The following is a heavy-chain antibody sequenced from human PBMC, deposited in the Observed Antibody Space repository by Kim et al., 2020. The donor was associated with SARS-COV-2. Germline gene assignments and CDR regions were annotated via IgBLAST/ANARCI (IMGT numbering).Heavy chain of an antibody. D-gene: IGHD1-26*01. V-gene: IGHV4-61*08. Sequence: SETLSLTCTVSGGSVSSADYYWSWIRQPPGKRLEYIGYIYYSGSTNYNPSLRSRVTISVDTSKNQFSLKLDSVTAADTAVYFCARDRDVGRGAFDIWGQGTMVTVSS. CDR2: IYYSGST. J-gene: IGHJ3*02. CDR3: ARDRDVGRGAFDI. CDR1: GGSVSSADYY.